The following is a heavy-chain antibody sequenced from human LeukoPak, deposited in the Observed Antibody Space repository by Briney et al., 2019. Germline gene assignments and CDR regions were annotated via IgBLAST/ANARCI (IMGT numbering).Heavy chain of an antibody. CDR2: INHSGST. CDR3: ARVRMTTVTSWYDY. Sequence: PSETLSLTCAVYGGSFSGYYWSWIRQPPGKGLEWIGEINHSGSTNYNPSLKSRVTISVDTSKTQFSLKLSSVAAADTAVYYCARVRMTTVTSWYDYWGQGTLVTVSS. V-gene: IGHV4-34*01. J-gene: IGHJ4*02. CDR1: GGSFSGYY. D-gene: IGHD4-17*01.